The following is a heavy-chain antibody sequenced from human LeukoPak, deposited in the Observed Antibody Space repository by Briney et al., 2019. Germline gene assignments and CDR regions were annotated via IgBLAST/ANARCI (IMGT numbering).Heavy chain of an antibody. D-gene: IGHD3-22*01. J-gene: IGHJ3*02. CDR3: ATSDDSSGYLRFGVAFDI. CDR2: FDPEDGET. CDR1: GYTLTELS. Sequence: ASVKVSCKVSGYTLTELSMHWVRQAPGKGLEWMGGFDPEDGETIYAQKFQGRVTMTEDTSTDTAYMELSSLRSEDTAVYYCATSDDSSGYLRFGVAFDIWGQGTMVTVSS. V-gene: IGHV1-24*01.